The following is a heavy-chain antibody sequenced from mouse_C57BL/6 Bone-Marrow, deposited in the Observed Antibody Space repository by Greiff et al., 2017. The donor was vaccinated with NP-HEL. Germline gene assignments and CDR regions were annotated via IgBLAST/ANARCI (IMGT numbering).Heavy chain of an antibody. CDR2: IWSDGST. Sequence: VQLQQSGPGLVAPSQSLSITCTVSGFSLTSYGVHWVRQPPGKGLEWLVVIWSDGSTTYNSALKSRLSISKDNSKSKVFLKMNSLQTDDTAMYYCARHGGDDVLFDYWGQGTTLTVSS. D-gene: IGHD2-2*01. CDR1: GFSLTSYG. J-gene: IGHJ2*01. V-gene: IGHV2-6-1*01. CDR3: ARHGGDDVLFDY.